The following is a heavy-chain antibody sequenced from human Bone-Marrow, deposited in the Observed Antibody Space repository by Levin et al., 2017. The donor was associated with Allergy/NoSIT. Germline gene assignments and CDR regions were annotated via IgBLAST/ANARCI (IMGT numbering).Heavy chain of an antibody. CDR1: GGSINNYY. D-gene: IGHD3-3*01. CDR2: IYYSGAT. V-gene: IGHV4-59*01. J-gene: IGHJ4*02. Sequence: SETLSLTCNVSGGSINNYYWTWIRQTPGKGLDFIGHIYYSGATTYSPSLRSRATISIDTSKIHLSLTLTSVTAADTPVYFCGRGTVFGVVTEWGQGTLVVVSS. CDR3: GRGTVFGVVTE.